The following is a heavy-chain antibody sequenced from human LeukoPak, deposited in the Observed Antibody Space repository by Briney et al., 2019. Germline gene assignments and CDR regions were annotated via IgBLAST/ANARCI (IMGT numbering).Heavy chain of an antibody. CDR3: AKVGSKWYDY. Sequence: ASVKVSCKASGGTFSSYAINWVRQAPGQGLEWMGEIIPVFGTAKYAQRFQGRVTITAEKSTSTAYMELSSLRSEDTAVYYCAKVGSKWYDYWGQGTLVTVSS. D-gene: IGHD2-15*01. CDR2: IIPVFGTA. V-gene: IGHV1-69*06. J-gene: IGHJ4*02. CDR1: GGTFSSYA.